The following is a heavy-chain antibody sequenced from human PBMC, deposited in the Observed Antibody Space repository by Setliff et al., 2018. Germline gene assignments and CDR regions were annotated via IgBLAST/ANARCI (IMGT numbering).Heavy chain of an antibody. CDR2: IHYGGGHI. CDR1: GFTFSTSA. CDR3: AKDRWGYADP. D-gene: IGHD2-2*01. J-gene: IGHJ5*02. V-gene: IGHV3-30*02. Sequence: PWGSLRLSCATSGFTFSTSAMHWLRQSPDNRLEWLAYIHYGGGHIQYADSVKGRFTVSRDNAMETLFLQMNGLTTDDTAKYFCAKDRWGYADPWGQGTLVTVSS.